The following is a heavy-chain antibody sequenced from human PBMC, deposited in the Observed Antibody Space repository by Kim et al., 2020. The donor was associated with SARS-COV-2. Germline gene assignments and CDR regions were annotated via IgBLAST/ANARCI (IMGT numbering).Heavy chain of an antibody. J-gene: IGHJ4*02. CDR2: GSNK. CDR3: ASRDEDDY. V-gene: IGHV3-33*01. Sequence: GSNKYDADSVKGRFTISRDNSKNTLYLQMNSLRAEDTAVYYCASRDEDDYWGQGTLVTVSS.